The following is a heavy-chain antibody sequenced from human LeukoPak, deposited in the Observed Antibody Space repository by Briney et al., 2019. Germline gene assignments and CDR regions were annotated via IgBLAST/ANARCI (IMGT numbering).Heavy chain of an antibody. Sequence: SVKVSCKAYGGTFSSYAISWVRQAPGQGLEWMGRIIPILGIANYAQKFQGRVTITADKSTSTAYMELSSLRSEDTAVYYCARDPKTKFDPWGQGTLVTVSS. CDR3: ARDPKTKFDP. J-gene: IGHJ5*02. CDR1: GGTFSSYA. V-gene: IGHV1-69*04. CDR2: IIPILGIA.